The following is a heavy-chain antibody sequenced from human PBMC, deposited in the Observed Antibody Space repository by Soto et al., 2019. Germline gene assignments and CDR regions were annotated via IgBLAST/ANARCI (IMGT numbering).Heavy chain of an antibody. V-gene: IGHV3-23*01. Sequence: GSLRLSCAASGFTFTNLAMNWVRQAPGKGLEWVSVISGTGDTTYNADSVKGRFTISRDNSMNTAFLQMNSLRAEDTALYYCAKGYCSSTSCSFDYWGQGTLVTVSS. J-gene: IGHJ4*02. CDR1: GFTFTNLA. D-gene: IGHD2-2*01. CDR3: AKGYCSSTSCSFDY. CDR2: ISGTGDTT.